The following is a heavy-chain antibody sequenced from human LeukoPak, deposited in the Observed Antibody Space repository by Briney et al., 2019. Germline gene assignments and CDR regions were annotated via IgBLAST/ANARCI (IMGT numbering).Heavy chain of an antibody. D-gene: IGHD1-26*01. J-gene: IGHJ4*02. CDR1: KFTVSSTY. CDR3: AKGGRWELLEY. V-gene: IGHV3-66*01. Sequence: PGGSLRLSCAASKFTVSSTYMSWVRQAPGKGLEWVSVLYTTGRTEYAGSVKGRFTVSRDSSKNTLYLQMNSLRAEDTAVYYCAKGGRWELLEYWGQGTLVTVSS. CDR2: LYTTGRT.